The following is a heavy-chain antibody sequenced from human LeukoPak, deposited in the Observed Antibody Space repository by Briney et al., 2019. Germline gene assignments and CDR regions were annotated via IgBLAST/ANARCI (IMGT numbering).Heavy chain of an antibody. J-gene: IGHJ6*03. Sequence: PGGSLRLSCAASGFTFSSYWMSWVRQAPGKGLEWVANIKQDGSEKYYVDSVKGRFTISRDNAKNSLYLQMNSLRAEDTAVYYCARLVRGYSGYYYYYYYMDVWGKGTTVTVSS. D-gene: IGHD5-12*01. V-gene: IGHV3-7*01. CDR3: ARLVRGYSGYYYYYYYMDV. CDR2: IKQDGSEK. CDR1: GFTFSSYW.